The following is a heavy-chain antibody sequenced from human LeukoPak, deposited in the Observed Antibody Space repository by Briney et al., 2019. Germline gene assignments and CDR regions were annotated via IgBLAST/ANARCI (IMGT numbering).Heavy chain of an antibody. CDR3: ARAPPTVTVQFDY. V-gene: IGHV3-21*01. J-gene: IGHJ4*02. Sequence: GGSLRLSCAASGFTFSSYSMNWVRQAPGKGLEWVSSISSSSSSYIYYADSVKGRFTISRDNAKNSLYLQMNSLKAEDTAVYYCARAPPTVTVQFDYWGQGILVTVSS. D-gene: IGHD4-17*01. CDR2: ISSSSSSYI. CDR1: GFTFSSYS.